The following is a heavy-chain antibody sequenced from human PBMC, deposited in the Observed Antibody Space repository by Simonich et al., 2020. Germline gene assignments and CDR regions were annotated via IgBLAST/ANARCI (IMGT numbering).Heavy chain of an antibody. Sequence: QVQLQESGPGLVKPSETLSLTCAVSGYSISSGYDWGWIRPPPGKGLEWIGSIYHSGSPDYNPPLKSRVTISVDTSKNQFALKLSSVTAADTAVYYCARVGYSNYYYYGMDVWGQGTTVTVSS. J-gene: IGHJ6*02. CDR3: ARVGYSNYYYYGMDV. D-gene: IGHD6-13*01. V-gene: IGHV4-38-2*01. CDR1: GYSISSGYD. CDR2: IYHSGSP.